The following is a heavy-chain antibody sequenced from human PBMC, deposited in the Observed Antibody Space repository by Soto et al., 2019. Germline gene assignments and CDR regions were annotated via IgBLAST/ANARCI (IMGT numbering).Heavy chain of an antibody. J-gene: IGHJ6*02. CDR3: ARPPIAVAGNYYYYGMDV. D-gene: IGHD6-19*01. V-gene: IGHV3-48*03. CDR1: GFTFSSYE. CDR2: ISSSGSTI. Sequence: GGSLRLSCAASGFTFSSYEMNWVRQAPGKGLEWVSYISSSGSTIYYADSVKGRFTISRDNAKNSLYLQMNSLRAEDTAVYYCARPPIAVAGNYYYYGMDVWGQGTTVTVSS.